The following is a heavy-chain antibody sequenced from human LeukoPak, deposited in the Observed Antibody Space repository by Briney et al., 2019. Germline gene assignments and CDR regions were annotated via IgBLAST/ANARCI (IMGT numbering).Heavy chain of an antibody. CDR3: ARDSGWWRFDF. J-gene: IGHJ4*02. CDR2: IYYSGST. Sequence: SETLSLTCTVSGGSISSYYWSWIRQPPGKGLEWIGYIYYSGSTNYNPSLKSRVTISVDTSKNQSSLKLSSVTAADTAVYYCARDSGWWRFDFWGQGTLVTVSS. V-gene: IGHV4-59*01. CDR1: GGSISSYY. D-gene: IGHD6-13*01.